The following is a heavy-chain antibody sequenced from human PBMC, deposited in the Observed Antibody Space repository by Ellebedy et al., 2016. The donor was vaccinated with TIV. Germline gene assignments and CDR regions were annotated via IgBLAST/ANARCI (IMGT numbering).Heavy chain of an antibody. V-gene: IGHV3-23*01. D-gene: IGHD6-19*01. CDR3: SRDRINGIEVTSPGSYYFDY. Sequence: PGGSLRLSCAASGFTFSSYAMNWVRQAPGKEMQWVKSISPRGGTTYSADSVKGRFTISRDNSKNTLYLQMSRLRSEDTALYYCSRDRINGIEVTSPGSYYFDYWGQGNLVTVSS. CDR2: ISPRGGTT. CDR1: GFTFSSYA. J-gene: IGHJ4*02.